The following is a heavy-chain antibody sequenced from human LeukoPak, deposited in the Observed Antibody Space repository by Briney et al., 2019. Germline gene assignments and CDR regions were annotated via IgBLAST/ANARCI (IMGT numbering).Heavy chain of an antibody. D-gene: IGHD4-17*01. Sequence: GRSLRLSCAASGFTFSTYGMHWVRQAPGKGLEWVAVRSYDGSNKYYADSVKGRFTISRDNSKNTLYLQMNSLRAEDTAVYYCARTVGDYDEAINWFDPWGQGTLVTVSS. CDR3: ARTVGDYDEAINWFDP. V-gene: IGHV3-30*03. CDR2: RSYDGSNK. CDR1: GFTFSTYG. J-gene: IGHJ5*02.